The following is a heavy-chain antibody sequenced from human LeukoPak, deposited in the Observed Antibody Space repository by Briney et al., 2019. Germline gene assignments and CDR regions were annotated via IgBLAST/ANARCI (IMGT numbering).Heavy chain of an antibody. Sequence: GGSLRLSCAASGFTFSSYDMHWVRQATGKGLEWVSAIGTAGDTYYPGSVKGRFTISRENAKDSLYLQMNSLRAGDTAVYYCARARASYDSRDDAFDIWGQGTMVTVSS. J-gene: IGHJ3*02. D-gene: IGHD3-22*01. V-gene: IGHV3-13*01. CDR1: GFTFSSYD. CDR2: IGTAGDT. CDR3: ARARASYDSRDDAFDI.